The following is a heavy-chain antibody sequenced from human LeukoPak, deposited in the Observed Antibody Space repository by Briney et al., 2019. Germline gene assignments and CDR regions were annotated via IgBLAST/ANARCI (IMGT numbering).Heavy chain of an antibody. D-gene: IGHD6-13*01. CDR3: AKSRTAAGTPYFDY. CDR2: ISYDGSNK. J-gene: IGHJ4*02. V-gene: IGHV3-30*18. Sequence: GRSLRLSCAASGFTFSSYGMHWVRQAPGKGLEWVAVISYDGSNKYYADSVKGRFTISRDNAKNSLYLQMNSLRAEDTALYYCAKSRTAAGTPYFDYWGQGTLVTVSS. CDR1: GFTFSSYG.